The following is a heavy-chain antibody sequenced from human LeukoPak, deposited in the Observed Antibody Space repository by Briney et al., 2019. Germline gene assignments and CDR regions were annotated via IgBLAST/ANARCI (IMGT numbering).Heavy chain of an antibody. CDR1: GFTFSNYG. V-gene: IGHV3-30*02. Sequence: GGSLRLSCGASGFTFSNYGMLWARQAPGKGLEWVAFIRYDGSNKYYVDSVKGRLTISRDNSKNTVYLQMNSLRAEDTAVYYCANGYCSSANCYARFQHWGQGTLVTVSS. CDR2: IRYDGSNK. D-gene: IGHD2-2*01. J-gene: IGHJ1*01. CDR3: ANGYCSSANCYARFQH.